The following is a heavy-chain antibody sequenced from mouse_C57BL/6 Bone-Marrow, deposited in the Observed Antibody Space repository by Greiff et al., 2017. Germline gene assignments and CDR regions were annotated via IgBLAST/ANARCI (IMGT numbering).Heavy chain of an antibody. V-gene: IGHV3-6*01. Sequence: EVKLVESGPGLVKPSPSLSLTCSVTGYSITSGYYWNWIRQFPGNKLEWMGYISYDGSNNYNPSLKNRISITRDTSTNQFFLKLNSMTTEDTATYYCARNITTGNFDVWGKGTTVTVSS. J-gene: IGHJ1*03. CDR3: ARNITTGNFDV. D-gene: IGHD1-1*01. CDR1: GYSITSGYY. CDR2: ISYDGSN.